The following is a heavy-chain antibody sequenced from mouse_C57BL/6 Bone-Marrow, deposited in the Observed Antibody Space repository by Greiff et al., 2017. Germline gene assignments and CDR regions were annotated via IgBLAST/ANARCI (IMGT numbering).Heavy chain of an antibody. D-gene: IGHD4-1*01. Sequence: QVQLQQSGAELVRPGASVTLSCKASGYTFTDYEMHWVKQTPVHGLEWIGAIDPETGGTAYNQKFKGKAILTADKSSSTAYMELRRLTSEDSAVYYCTPGTWSWFAYWGQGTLVTVSA. CDR2: IDPETGGT. CDR3: TPGTWSWFAY. J-gene: IGHJ3*01. CDR1: GYTFTDYE. V-gene: IGHV1-15*01.